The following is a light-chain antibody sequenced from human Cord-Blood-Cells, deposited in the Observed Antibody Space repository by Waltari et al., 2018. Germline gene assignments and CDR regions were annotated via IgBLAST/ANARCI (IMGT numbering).Light chain of an antibody. J-gene: IGKJ3*01. CDR2: LGS. V-gene: IGKV2-28*01. CDR1: QSLLHSNGYNY. CDR3: MQALQTPFT. Sequence: DIVMTQSPLSLPVTPGAPASISCRSSQSLLHSNGYNYLDWYLQKPGQSLQRLFYLGSNRASGVPYRFSGSGSCTECTLKISRVEAEDVWVYYFMQALQTPFTFGPGTKVDIK.